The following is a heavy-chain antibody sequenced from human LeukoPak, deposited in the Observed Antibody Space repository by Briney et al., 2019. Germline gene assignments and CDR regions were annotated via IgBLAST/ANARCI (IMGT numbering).Heavy chain of an antibody. Sequence: PSETLSLTCAVYGGSFSGYYWSWIRQPPGKGLEWIGEINHSGSTNYNPSLKSRVTISVDTSKNQFSLKLSSVTAADTAVYYCARGSATTLADYWGQGTPVTVSS. D-gene: IGHD4-17*01. J-gene: IGHJ4*02. V-gene: IGHV4-34*01. CDR3: ARGSATTLADY. CDR1: GGSFSGYY. CDR2: INHSGST.